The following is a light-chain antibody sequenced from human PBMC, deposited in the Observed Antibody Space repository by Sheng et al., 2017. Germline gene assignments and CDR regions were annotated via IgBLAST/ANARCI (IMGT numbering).Light chain of an antibody. Sequence: DIQMTQSPSTLSASVGDRVTITCRASQSISSWLTWFQQKPGKAPNLLIYKASSLESGVPSRFSGSGSGTEFTLTISSLQPDDSATYYCQHYSNDWRFGQGTKVEIK. J-gene: IGKJ1*01. V-gene: IGKV1-5*03. CDR2: KAS. CDR1: QSISSW. CDR3: QHYSNDWR.